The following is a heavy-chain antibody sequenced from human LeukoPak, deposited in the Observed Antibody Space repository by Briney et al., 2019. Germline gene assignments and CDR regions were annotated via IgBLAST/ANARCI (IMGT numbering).Heavy chain of an antibody. D-gene: IGHD5-18*01. CDR3: AKSGKGYSYVVYYFDY. J-gene: IGHJ4*02. Sequence: GASLRLSCAASGFTFGSYAMSWVRQAPGKGLEWVSAISGSGGSTYYADSVKGRFTISRDNSKNTLYLQMNSLRAEDTAVYYCAKSGKGYSYVVYYFDYWGQGTLVTVSS. CDR1: GFTFGSYA. CDR2: ISGSGGST. V-gene: IGHV3-23*01.